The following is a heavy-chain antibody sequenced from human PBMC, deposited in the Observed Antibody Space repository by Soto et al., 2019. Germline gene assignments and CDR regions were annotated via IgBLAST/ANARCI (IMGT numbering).Heavy chain of an antibody. CDR1: GFTFSTYT. CDR3: AKVGYSSSLFGY. J-gene: IGHJ4*02. D-gene: IGHD6-6*01. CDR2: VLQTGSST. V-gene: IGHV3-23*01. Sequence: EVQLLESGGGLVQPGGSLRLSCAASGFTFSTYTMSWVRQAPGKGLEWVSAVLQTGSSTYYADSVKGRFTISRDNSKNTLYLQMNSLRAEDTAVYYCAKVGYSSSLFGYWGQGTLVTVSS.